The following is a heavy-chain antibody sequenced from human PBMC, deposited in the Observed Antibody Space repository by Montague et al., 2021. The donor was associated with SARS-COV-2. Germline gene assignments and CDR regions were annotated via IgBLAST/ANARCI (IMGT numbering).Heavy chain of an antibody. CDR1: CPCTVSCISC. J-gene: IGHJ5*02. Sequence: SETLSLTCPVPCPCTVSCISCSDRKRPRLNSSHQKISFIFYCLVTYHSPSLKSRVTIFVDTSKNEFSLKLNSVTAADTAVYYCARVGCSSNVCNWFDPWGQGTLVTVSS. CDR3: ARVGCSSNVCNWFDP. D-gene: IGHD2-2*01. V-gene: IGHV4-39*01. CDR2: IFYCLVT.